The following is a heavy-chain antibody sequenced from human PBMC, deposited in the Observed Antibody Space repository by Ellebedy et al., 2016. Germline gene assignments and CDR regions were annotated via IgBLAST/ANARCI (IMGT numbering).Heavy chain of an antibody. CDR1: GGTFSSYA. J-gene: IGHJ5*02. CDR2: IIPIFGTA. V-gene: IGHV1-69*13. CDR3: ARGQLDWNDGFRRENWFDP. D-gene: IGHD1-1*01. Sequence: SVKVSCXASGGTFSSYAISWVRQAPGQGLEWMGGIIPIFGTANYAQKFQGRVTITADESTSTAYMELSSLRSEDTAVYYCARGQLDWNDGFRRENWFDPWGQGTLVTVSS.